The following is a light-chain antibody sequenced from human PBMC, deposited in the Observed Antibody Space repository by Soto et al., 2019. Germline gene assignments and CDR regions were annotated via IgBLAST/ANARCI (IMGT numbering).Light chain of an antibody. Sequence: EIVLTQSPGTLSLSPGERATLSCRASQSVSSSYLAWYQQKPGQAPRLLIYGASSRATGIPDRFSGSGSGTDFPATISTPAPEDLAVYYCQLIGGRFGPGTKVDIK. J-gene: IGKJ3*01. V-gene: IGKV3-20*01. CDR3: QLIGGR. CDR1: QSVSSSY. CDR2: GAS.